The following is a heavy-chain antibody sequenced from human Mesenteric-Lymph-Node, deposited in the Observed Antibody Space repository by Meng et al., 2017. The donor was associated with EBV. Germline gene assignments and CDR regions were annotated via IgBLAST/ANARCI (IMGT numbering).Heavy chain of an antibody. CDR2: ISLSGSTI. CDR1: GFTFSDYY. CDR3: ARAESSSSFDY. V-gene: IGHV3-11*01. D-gene: IGHD6-13*01. Sequence: QVQLVESGGGLVKPGGSLRLSCAASGFTFSDYYMNWIRQAPGKGLEWVSYISLSGSTISYADSVKGRFTLSRDNAKNSLYLQMNSLRAEDTAVYYCARAESSSSFDYWGQGTLVIVSS. J-gene: IGHJ4*02.